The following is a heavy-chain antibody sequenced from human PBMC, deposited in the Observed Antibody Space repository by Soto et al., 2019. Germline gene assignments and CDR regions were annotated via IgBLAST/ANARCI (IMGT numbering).Heavy chain of an antibody. V-gene: IGHV2-5*02. D-gene: IGHD3-9*01. J-gene: IGHJ4*02. CDR3: ARMGRYYDILTGYSWTIDY. Sequence: QITLKGSGPTLVKPTQTLTLTCTFSGFSLSTSGVGVGWIRQPPGKALEWLALIYWDDDKRYSPSLKSRLTITKDTPKTQVVLTMTNMDPVDTATYYCARMGRYYDILTGYSWTIDYWGQGTLVTVSS. CDR2: IYWDDDK. CDR1: GFSLSTSGVG.